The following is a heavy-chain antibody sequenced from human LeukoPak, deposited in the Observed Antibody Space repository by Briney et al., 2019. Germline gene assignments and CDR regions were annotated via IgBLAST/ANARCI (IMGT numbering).Heavy chain of an antibody. Sequence: SETLSLTCAVYGGSFSGYYWTWIRQPPGKGLEWIGYISDIGRTNYNPSLKSRVTISVDTSKNQFSLKLSSVTAADTAVYYCARNQLGSGWHSSAYWGQGTRVTVSS. J-gene: IGHJ4*02. CDR3: ARNQLGSGWHSSAY. V-gene: IGHV4-59*01. D-gene: IGHD6-19*01. CDR2: ISDIGRT. CDR1: GGSFSGYY.